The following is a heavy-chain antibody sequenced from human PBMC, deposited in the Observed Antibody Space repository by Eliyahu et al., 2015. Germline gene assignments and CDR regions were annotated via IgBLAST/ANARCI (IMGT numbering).Heavy chain of an antibody. J-gene: IGHJ6*02. CDR3: VKDKNGGGSHPYYHGMDV. D-gene: IGHD2-21*01. CDR2: INEDSRAI. Sequence: EVQLVESGGGLAQPGGSLRLSXSAXGFTFXXXVWHWVRQAPGKGPEWVSGINEDSRAISYVDSVRGRFTVSRDNAKNSLYLQMNSLRPEDTALYFCVKDKNGGGSHPYYHGMDVWGPGATVTVSS. V-gene: IGHV3-9*01. CDR1: GFTFXXXV.